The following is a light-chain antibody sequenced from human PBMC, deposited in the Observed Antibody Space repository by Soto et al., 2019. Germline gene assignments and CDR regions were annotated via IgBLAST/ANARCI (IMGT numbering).Light chain of an antibody. CDR2: ESS. Sequence: DIQMTQSTSTLSASVGDRVTITCRASQSISSWLAWYQQKPGAAPKLLIYESSTLESGVPSSFSGSRSGTEFTLTVSSLQPDDFATYYCQQYNDSFPYTFGQGTKLEIK. CDR3: QQYNDSFPYT. V-gene: IGKV1-5*03. CDR1: QSISSW. J-gene: IGKJ2*01.